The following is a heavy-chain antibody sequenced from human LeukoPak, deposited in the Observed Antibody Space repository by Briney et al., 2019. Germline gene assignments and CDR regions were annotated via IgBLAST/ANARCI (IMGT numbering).Heavy chain of an antibody. D-gene: IGHD5-12*01. J-gene: IGHJ3*02. Sequence: PGGSLRLSCAASGFTFSSSWMHWVRQAPGKGLVWVSRINSDGSGTTYADSVKGRFTISRDNAKNSLYLQMNSLRAEDTAVYYCARVGYSWNAFDIWGQGTMVTVSS. CDR3: ARVGYSWNAFDI. V-gene: IGHV3-74*01. CDR1: GFTFSSSW. CDR2: INSDGSGT.